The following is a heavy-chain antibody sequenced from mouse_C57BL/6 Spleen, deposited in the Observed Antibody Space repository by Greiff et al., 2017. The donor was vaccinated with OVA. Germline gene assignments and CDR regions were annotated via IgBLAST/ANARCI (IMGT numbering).Heavy chain of an antibody. CDR3: ARSGTAQASYFDY. D-gene: IGHD3-2*02. Sequence: QVQLQQSGAELVKPGASVKISCKASGYAFSSYWMNWVKQRPGKGLEWIGQIYPGDGDTNYNGKFKGKATLTADKSSSTAYMQLSSLTSEDSAVYFCARSGTAQASYFDYWGQGTTLTVSS. CDR2: IYPGDGDT. V-gene: IGHV1-80*01. J-gene: IGHJ2*01. CDR1: GYAFSSYW.